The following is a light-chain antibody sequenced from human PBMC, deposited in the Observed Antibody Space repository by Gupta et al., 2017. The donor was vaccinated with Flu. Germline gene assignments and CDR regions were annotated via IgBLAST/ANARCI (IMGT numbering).Light chain of an antibody. CDR3: SSYTSSNSVE. CDR1: SSDVGGYNY. J-gene: IGLJ3*02. CDR2: EVI. Sequence: QSALTQPASVSGSPGQSITISCTGTSSDVGGYNYVPWYQHHPGKAPKLMIYEVINRPSGVSNRIAGSKSCNTASLTISGLQAEDEADYYCSSYTSSNSVEFGGGTKLTVL. V-gene: IGLV2-14*01.